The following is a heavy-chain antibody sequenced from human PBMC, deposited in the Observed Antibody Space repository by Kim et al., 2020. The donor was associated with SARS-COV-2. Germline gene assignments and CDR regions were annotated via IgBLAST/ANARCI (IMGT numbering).Heavy chain of an antibody. V-gene: IGHV4-34*01. D-gene: IGHD6-19*01. CDR2: INHSGST. CDR3: ARGRYSSGWHYYYGMDV. CDR1: GGSFSGYY. Sequence: SETLSLTCAVYGGSFSGYYWSWIRQPPGKGLEWIGEINHSGSTNYNPSLKSRVTISVDTSKNQFSLKPSSVTAADTAVYYCARGRYSSGWHYYYGMDVWG. J-gene: IGHJ6*01.